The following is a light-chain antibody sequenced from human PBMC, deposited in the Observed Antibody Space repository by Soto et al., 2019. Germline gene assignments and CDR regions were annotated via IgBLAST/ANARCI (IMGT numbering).Light chain of an antibody. CDR1: QSVSRN. CDR2: GAS. J-gene: IGKJ1*01. Sequence: EIVMTQSPDTLSVSPGERATLSCRASQSVSRNLAWYQQKPGQSPRLLIYGASTRATGISARFSGSGSGTEFTLTISSQQSEDFAVYHCQQYNNWPRTFGQGTKVEIQ. CDR3: QQYNNWPRT. V-gene: IGKV3-15*01.